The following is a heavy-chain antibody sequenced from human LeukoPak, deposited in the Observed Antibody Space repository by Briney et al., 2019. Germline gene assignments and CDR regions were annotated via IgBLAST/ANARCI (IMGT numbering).Heavy chain of an antibody. CDR3: APTYPSDAFDI. CDR1: GFSFSTYA. D-gene: IGHD2-2*01. V-gene: IGHV3-23*01. J-gene: IGHJ3*02. CDR2: ISVNGGSI. Sequence: PGGSLRLSCAASGFSFSTYAMSWVRQAPGEGLEWVSAISVNGGSIDYADSVKGRFTISRDNSNNTLYLQMTSLRVEDTAIYYCAPTYPSDAFDIWGQGTMVTVSS.